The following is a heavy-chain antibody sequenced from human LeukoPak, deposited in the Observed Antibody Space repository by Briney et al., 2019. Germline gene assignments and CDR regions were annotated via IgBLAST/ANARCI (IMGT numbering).Heavy chain of an antibody. V-gene: IGHV3-53*01. Sequence: PRGSLRLSCAASGFTVSNNYMSWVRQAPGKGLEWVSVINNCSNTYYSDSVKGRFTISRDNSKNTLYLQMNSLRAEDTAVYYCARSSSTRGTNTILDYWGQGTLVT. CDR2: INNCSNT. CDR1: GFTVSNNY. D-gene: IGHD3-16*01. J-gene: IGHJ4*02. CDR3: ARSSSTRGTNTILDY.